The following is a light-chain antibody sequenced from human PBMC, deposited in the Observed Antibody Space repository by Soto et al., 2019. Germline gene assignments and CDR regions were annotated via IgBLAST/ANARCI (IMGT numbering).Light chain of an antibody. J-gene: IGKJ2*01. V-gene: IGKV3-20*01. CDR2: DAS. CDR1: QSVSSY. CDR3: QQYGSSPPNT. Sequence: EIVLTQSPATLSLSPGERATLSCRASQSVSSYLAWYQQKPGQAPRLLIYDASNRATGIPVRFSGSGSGTDFTLTISRLEPEDFAVYYCQQYGSSPPNTFGQGTKLEIK.